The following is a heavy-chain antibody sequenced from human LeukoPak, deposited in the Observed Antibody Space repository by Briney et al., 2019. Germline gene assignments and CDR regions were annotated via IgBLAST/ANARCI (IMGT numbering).Heavy chain of an antibody. J-gene: IGHJ4*02. Sequence: ASVKVSCKASGYTFTSYDINWVRQATGHGLEWMGWMNPNSGNTGYAQKFQGRVTMTRDTSISTAYMELSSLRSEDTAVYYCARHTTVTTCLDYWGQGTLVTVSS. CDR3: ARHTTVTTCLDY. V-gene: IGHV1-8*01. CDR2: MNPNSGNT. D-gene: IGHD4-17*01. CDR1: GYTFTSYD.